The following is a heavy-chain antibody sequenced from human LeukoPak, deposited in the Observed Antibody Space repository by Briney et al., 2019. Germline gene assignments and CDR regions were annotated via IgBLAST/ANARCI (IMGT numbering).Heavy chain of an antibody. V-gene: IGHV1-2*02. J-gene: IGHJ4*02. CDR3: ATPRGSSSWYNDFDY. CDR2: INPNSGGT. CDR1: EYTFTGYY. D-gene: IGHD6-13*01. Sequence: ASVKVSCKASEYTFTGYYMHWVRQAPGQGLEWMGWINPNSGGTNYAQKFQGRVTMTRDTSISTAYMELSRLRSDDTAVYYCATPRGSSSWYNDFDYWGQGTLVTVSS.